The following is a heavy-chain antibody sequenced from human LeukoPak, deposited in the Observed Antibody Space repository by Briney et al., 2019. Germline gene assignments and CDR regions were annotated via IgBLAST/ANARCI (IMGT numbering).Heavy chain of an antibody. Sequence: ASVKVSFKSSVYTFTDYYIHWVRQPPGQGLEWMGCIHSNSGDTGYSQKFQGRLTMTTDTSITTAYMDLSSLTSDDTAMYYCTREDYWGQGTLVTVSS. J-gene: IGHJ4*02. CDR2: IHSNSGDT. V-gene: IGHV1-2*02. CDR3: TREDY. CDR1: VYTFTDYY.